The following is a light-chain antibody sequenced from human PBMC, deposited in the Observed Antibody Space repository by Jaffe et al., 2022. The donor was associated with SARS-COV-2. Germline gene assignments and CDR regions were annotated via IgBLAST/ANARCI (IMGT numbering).Light chain of an antibody. J-gene: IGLJ1*01. CDR2: EVN. CDR3: SSSTSSITYV. V-gene: IGLV2-18*02. Sequence: QSALTQPPSVSGTPGQSVAISCTGTSSDVGYHNRVSWYQQSPGTAPKLIIYEVNYRPSGVPDRFSGSKSGNTASLTISGLQAEDEADYYCSSSTSSITYVFGTGTKVTVL. CDR1: SSDVGYHNR.